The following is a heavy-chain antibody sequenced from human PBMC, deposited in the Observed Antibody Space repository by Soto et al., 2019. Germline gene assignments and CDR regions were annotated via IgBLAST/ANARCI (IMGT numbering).Heavy chain of an antibody. V-gene: IGHV3-21*01. CDR2: ISSRSDI. Sequence: GGSLRLSCVGSGFTFSTYSINWVRQAPGKGLEWVSSISSRSDIYYADSVKGRFTISRDNAKNSVSLQMNSLRAEDTAVYYCARGGTSTTYWGLFYNWGQGTLVTVSS. D-gene: IGHD7-27*01. J-gene: IGHJ4*02. CDR3: ARGGTSTTYWGLFYN. CDR1: GFTFSTYS.